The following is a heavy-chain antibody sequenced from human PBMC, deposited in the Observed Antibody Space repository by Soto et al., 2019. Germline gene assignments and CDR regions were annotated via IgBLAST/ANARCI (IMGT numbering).Heavy chain of an antibody. J-gene: IGHJ4*02. V-gene: IGHV3-7*03. CDR3: ARYPPYYYGSGSYGIDY. CDR1: GFTCSSYW. CDR2: IKQDGSEK. D-gene: IGHD3-10*01. Sequence: EVQLVESGGGLVQPGGSLRLSCAASGFTCSSYWMSWVRQAPGKGLEWVANIKQDGSEKYYVDSVKGRFTISRDNAKNSLYLQMNSLRAEDTAVYYCARYPPYYYGSGSYGIDYWGQGTLVTVSS.